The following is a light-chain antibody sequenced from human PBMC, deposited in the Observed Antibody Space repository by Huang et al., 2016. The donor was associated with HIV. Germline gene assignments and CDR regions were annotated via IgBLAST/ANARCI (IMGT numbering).Light chain of an antibody. CDR3: QQRSNWL. V-gene: IGKV3-11*01. J-gene: IGKJ4*01. CDR1: QSVSSY. Sequence: EIVLTQSPATLSLSPGERATLSCRASQSVSSYLAWYQQKPGQAPRLLIYDASNRATGIPARFSGIGSGTDFTLTISSLEPEDFAVYYCQQRSNWLFGGGTKVEIK. CDR2: DAS.